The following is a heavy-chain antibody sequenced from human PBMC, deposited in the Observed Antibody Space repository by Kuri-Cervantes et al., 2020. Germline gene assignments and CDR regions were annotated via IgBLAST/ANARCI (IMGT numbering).Heavy chain of an antibody. CDR3: ARMTLARGALGYYYGMDV. V-gene: IGHV2-70*04. D-gene: IGHD3-10*01. J-gene: IGHJ6*02. CDR1: GFSLRTSGMR. CDR2: IDWDDDK. Sequence: SGPTLVKPTQTLTLTCTFSGFSLRTSGMRASWIRQPPGKALEWLARIDWDDDKFYSTSLKTRLTVSRDTSENHVVLTMTNMDPVDTATYYCARMTLARGALGYYYGMDVWGQGTTVTVSS.